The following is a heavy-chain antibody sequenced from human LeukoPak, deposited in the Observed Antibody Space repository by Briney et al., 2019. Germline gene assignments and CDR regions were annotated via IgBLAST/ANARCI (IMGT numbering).Heavy chain of an antibody. J-gene: IGHJ5*02. V-gene: IGHV4-59*01. D-gene: IGHD3-3*01. CDR1: GGSISSYY. Sequence: SETLSLTCTVSGGSISSYYWSWIRQPPGKGLEWIGYIYYSGSTNYNPSLKSRVTISVDTSKNQFSLKLSSVTAADTAVYYCARTYFYDFWSGYPNWFDPWAREPWSPSPQ. CDR2: IYYSGST. CDR3: ARTYFYDFWSGYPNWFDP.